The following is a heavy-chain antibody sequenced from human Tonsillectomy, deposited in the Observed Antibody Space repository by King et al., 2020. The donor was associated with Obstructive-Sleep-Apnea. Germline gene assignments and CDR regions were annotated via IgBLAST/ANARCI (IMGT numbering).Heavy chain of an antibody. V-gene: IGHV3-30*04. CDR3: ARNAFDI. J-gene: IGHJ3*02. Sequence: VQLVESGGGVVHPGRSLRLSCAASGFTFSSYAMHWVRQAPGKGLEWVAVISYDGSNKYYADSVKGRFTISRDNSKNTLYLQMNSLRAEDTAVYYCARNAFDIWGQGTMVTVSS. CDR2: ISYDGSNK. CDR1: GFTFSSYA.